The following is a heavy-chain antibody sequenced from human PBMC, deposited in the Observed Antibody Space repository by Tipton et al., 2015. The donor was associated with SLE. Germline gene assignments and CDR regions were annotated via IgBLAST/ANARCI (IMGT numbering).Heavy chain of an antibody. V-gene: IGHV4-39*01. D-gene: IGHD4-17*01. CDR3: ARRGGDYVWYFDL. CDR2: VYYSGTT. J-gene: IGHJ2*01. Sequence: TLSLTCTVSGGSIYTSSYYWGWIRQPPGKGLEWIGTVYYSGTTYYNPSLKSRVTMSVDTSENQFSLKLTSVTAADTAVYYCARRGGDYVWYFDLWGRGTLVTVSS. CDR1: GGSIYTSSYY.